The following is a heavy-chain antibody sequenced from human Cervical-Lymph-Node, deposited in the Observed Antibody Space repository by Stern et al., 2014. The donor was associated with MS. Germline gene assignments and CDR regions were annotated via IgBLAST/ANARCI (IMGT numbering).Heavy chain of an antibody. V-gene: IGHV3-33*01. J-gene: IGHJ4*02. CDR1: GFTFSSYG. D-gene: IGHD6-13*01. CDR2: IWYDGSNK. CDR3: AREYSSSWSPVPQYYFDY. Sequence: QVQLVQSGGGVVQPGRSLRLSCAASGFTFSSYGMHWVRQAPGKGLEWVAVIWYDGSNKYYADSVKGRFTISRDNSKNTLYLQMNSLRAEDTAVYYCAREYSSSWSPVPQYYFDYWGQGTLVTVSS.